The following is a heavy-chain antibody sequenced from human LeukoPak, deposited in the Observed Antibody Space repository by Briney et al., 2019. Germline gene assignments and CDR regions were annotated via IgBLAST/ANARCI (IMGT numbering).Heavy chain of an antibody. CDR2: MYYSGVT. CDR1: GDSLTSNNYF. V-gene: IGHV4-39*01. CDR3: ARRSFCAGDCLCLDY. Sequence: PSETLSLTCIVSGDSLTSNNYFWGWIRQSPGKGLEWLGSMYYSGVTYYSPSFKSRVTMSLDTSNNQFSLRLNSVTAADTAVYYCARRSFCAGDCLCLDYWGPGILVTVSS. D-gene: IGHD2-21*02. J-gene: IGHJ4*02.